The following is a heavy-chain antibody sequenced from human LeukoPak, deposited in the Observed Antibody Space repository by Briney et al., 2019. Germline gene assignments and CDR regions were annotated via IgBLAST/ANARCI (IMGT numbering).Heavy chain of an antibody. CDR1: GGTFSTYA. J-gene: IGHJ3*02. CDR3: ARGLDTGIVRDAFDI. V-gene: IGHV1-69*13. D-gene: IGHD1-26*01. Sequence: SVKVSCKASGGTFSTYAIIWVRQAPGQGLEWMGGIIPIFDTTNYAQKFQGRVTITADESTSTAYMELSGLRSEDTAVYYCARGLDTGIVRDAFDIWGQGSMVTVSS. CDR2: IIPIFDTT.